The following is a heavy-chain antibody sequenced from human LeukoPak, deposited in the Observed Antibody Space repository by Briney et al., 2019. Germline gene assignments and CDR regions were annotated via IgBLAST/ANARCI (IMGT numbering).Heavy chain of an antibody. CDR2: MNPISGNT. CDR3: ARDRALGETLVGWWFDP. D-gene: IGHD3-10*01. CDR1: GYTFTGYY. V-gene: IGHV1-2*02. Sequence: ASVKVSCKASGYTFTGYYMHWVRQAPGQGLEWMGWMNPISGNTGYAQKFQGRVTMTTDTSTSTAYMELRSLRSDDTAVYYCARDRALGETLVGWWFDPWGQGTLVTVSS. J-gene: IGHJ5*02.